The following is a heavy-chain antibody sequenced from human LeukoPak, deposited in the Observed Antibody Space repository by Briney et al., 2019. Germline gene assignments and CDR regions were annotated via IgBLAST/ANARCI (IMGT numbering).Heavy chain of an antibody. CDR2: ISTTSTYI. D-gene: IGHD2-2*01. V-gene: IGHV3-11*06. CDR1: GFTFSDYY. Sequence: GGSLRLSCAAPGFTFSDYYMSWIRQAPGKGLEWVSFISTTSTYIYYADSVKGRFTVSRDNSKNLLYLQMDSLRVEDTAVYYCARAGTCSSTSCDGGIEYWGQGTLVTVSS. J-gene: IGHJ4*02. CDR3: ARAGTCSSTSCDGGIEY.